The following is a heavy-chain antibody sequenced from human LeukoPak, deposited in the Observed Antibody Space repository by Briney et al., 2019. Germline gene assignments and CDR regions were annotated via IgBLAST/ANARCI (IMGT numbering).Heavy chain of an antibody. J-gene: IGHJ4*02. CDR1: GFTFSTYA. CDR3: ARGAASGGSLDY. Sequence: GSLRLSCAASGFTFSTYAMSWIRQPPGKGLEWIGEINHSGSTNYNPSLKSRVTISVDTSKNQFSLKLSSVTATDTAVYYCARGAASGGSLDYWGQGTLVTVSS. V-gene: IGHV4-34*01. CDR2: INHSGST. D-gene: IGHD1-26*01.